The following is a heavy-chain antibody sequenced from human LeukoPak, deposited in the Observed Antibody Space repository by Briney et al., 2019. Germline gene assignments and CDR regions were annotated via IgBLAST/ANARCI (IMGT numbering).Heavy chain of an antibody. J-gene: IGHJ4*02. CDR2: IIPILGIA. CDR3: VRDRQIESAIYDFDY. D-gene: IGHD5-18*01. CDR1: GGTFSSYA. Sequence: ASVKVSCKASGGTFSSYAISWVRQAPGQGLEWMGRIIPILGIANYAQKFQGRVTITADKSTSTAYMELSSLRSEDTAVYYCVRDRQIESAIYDFDYWGQGTPVTVS. V-gene: IGHV1-69*04.